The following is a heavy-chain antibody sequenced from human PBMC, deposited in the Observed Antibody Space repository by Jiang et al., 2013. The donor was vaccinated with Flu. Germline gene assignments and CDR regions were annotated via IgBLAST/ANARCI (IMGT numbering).Heavy chain of an antibody. CDR1: GYTFTGYY. CDR2: INPNSGGT. J-gene: IGHJ3*02. D-gene: IGHD3-10*01. Sequence: SGAEVKKPGASVKVSCKASGYTFTGYYMHWVRQAPGQGLEWMGWINPNSGGTNYAQKFQGWVTMTRDTSISTAYMELSRLRSDDTAVYYCARNMVRGVGDAFDIWGQGTMVTVSS. V-gene: IGHV1-2*04. CDR3: ARNMVRGVGDAFDI.